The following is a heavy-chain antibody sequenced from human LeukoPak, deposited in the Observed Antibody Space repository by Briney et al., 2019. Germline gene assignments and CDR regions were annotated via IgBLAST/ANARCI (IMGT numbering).Heavy chain of an antibody. Sequence: GGSLRLSCAASGFTFSSYAMSWVRQAPGKGLEWVSGISGSGGSTHYADSVKGRFTISRDNSRNTMYLQMNSLRAEDTAVYYCAKVGLRYFDWSNFDYWGQGTLVTVSS. CDR2: ISGSGGST. V-gene: IGHV3-23*01. CDR3: AKVGLRYFDWSNFDY. D-gene: IGHD3-9*01. J-gene: IGHJ4*02. CDR1: GFTFSSYA.